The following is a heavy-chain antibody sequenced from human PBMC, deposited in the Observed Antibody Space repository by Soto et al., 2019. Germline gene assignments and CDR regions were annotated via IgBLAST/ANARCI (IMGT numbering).Heavy chain of an antibody. V-gene: IGHV4-34*01. CDR3: ARSSDDYIWGSYRYYWSF. CDR1: GGSFSGYY. D-gene: IGHD3-16*02. CDR2: INHSGST. Sequence: SETLSLTCAVYGGSFSGYYWSWIRQPPGKGLEWIGEINHSGSTNYNPSLKSRVTISVDTSKNQFSLKLSSVTAADTAVYYCARSSDDYIWGSYRYYWSFWGQGTLVTVSS. J-gene: IGHJ4*02.